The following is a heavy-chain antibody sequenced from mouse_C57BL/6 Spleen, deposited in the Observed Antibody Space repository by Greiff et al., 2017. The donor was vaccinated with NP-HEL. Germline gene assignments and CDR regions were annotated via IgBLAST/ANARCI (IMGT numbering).Heavy chain of an antibody. J-gene: IGHJ3*01. CDR1: GFTFSNYW. Sequence: EVKVEESGGGLVQPGGSMKLSCVASGFTFSNYWMNWVRQSPEKGLEWVAQIRLKSDNYATHYAESVKGRFNISRDDSKSSVYLQMNNLRAEDTGIYYCTGERTYYYYGSSSPWFAYWGQGTLVTVSA. CDR2: IRLKSDNYAT. CDR3: TGERTYYYYGSSSPWFAY. D-gene: IGHD1-1*01. V-gene: IGHV6-3*01.